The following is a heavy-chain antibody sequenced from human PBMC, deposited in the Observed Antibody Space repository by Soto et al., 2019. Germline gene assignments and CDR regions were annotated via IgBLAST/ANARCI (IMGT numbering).Heavy chain of an antibody. CDR3: ARVRCFNGLCHTADYGMDV. CDR1: GDVFRSYG. D-gene: IGHD2-8*01. CDR2: IIPISGTT. J-gene: IGHJ6*02. Sequence: ASVKVSCKASGDVFRSYGINWVRQAPGQGLEWMGGIIPISGTTNYAQKFQGRVAITADESTDTVYMGLSRLRSEDTAVYFCARVRCFNGLCHTADYGMDVWGQGTTVTVSS. V-gene: IGHV1-69*13.